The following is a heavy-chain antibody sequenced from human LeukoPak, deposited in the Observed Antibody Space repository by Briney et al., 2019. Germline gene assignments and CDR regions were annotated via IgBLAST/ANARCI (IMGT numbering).Heavy chain of an antibody. CDR3: ARGPPMVRGLVSWFDT. CDR1: GFTFSGYE. CDR2: IGGSGGTI. D-gene: IGHD3-10*01. Sequence: GGSLRLSCAASGFTFSGYEMNWVRQAPGVGLEWVSYIGGSGGTIFYSDSVRGRFTISRNNAKNSLYLQMNSLRAEDTAVYYCARGPPMVRGLVSWFDTWGQGTLVTVSS. V-gene: IGHV3-48*03. J-gene: IGHJ5*02.